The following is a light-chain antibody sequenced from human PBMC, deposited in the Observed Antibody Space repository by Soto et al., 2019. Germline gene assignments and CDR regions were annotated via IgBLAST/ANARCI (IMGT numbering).Light chain of an antibody. CDR3: CSFAGRDTPYV. CDR1: RSEVGSYNL. J-gene: IGLJ1*01. Sequence: QSALTQPASVSGSPGQSITISCTGTRSEVGSYNLVSWYQQHPGRAPKLLISEVTKRPPGISARFSGSKSGATASLTISGLQAEDEAVYFCCSFAGRDTPYVFGTGTKVTVL. CDR2: EVT. V-gene: IGLV2-23*02.